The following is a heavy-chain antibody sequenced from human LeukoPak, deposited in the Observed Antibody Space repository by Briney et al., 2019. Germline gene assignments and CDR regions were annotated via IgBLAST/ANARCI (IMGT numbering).Heavy chain of an antibody. D-gene: IGHD1-26*01. J-gene: IGHJ4*02. CDR3: AREYIVGATIYYFDY. V-gene: IGHV1-18*04. CDR1: GYTFTDYY. CDR2: ISAYNGNT. Sequence: ASVKVSCKASGYTFTDYYMHWVRQAPGQGLEWMGWISAYNGNTNYAQKLQGRVTMTTDTSTSTAYMELRSLRSDDTAVYYCAREYIVGATIYYFDYWGQGTLVTVSS.